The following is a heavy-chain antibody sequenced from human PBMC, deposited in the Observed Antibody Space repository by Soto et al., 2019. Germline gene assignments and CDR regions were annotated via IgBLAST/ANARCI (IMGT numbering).Heavy chain of an antibody. Sequence: PGGSLRLSCSVSEIIFSGYGMHWVRQAPGKGLEWVSGISGSGGSTKFADSAKGRFTISRDNSKNTLYVQMNSLRAEDTAVYYCAKSSSGLYQFDYWGPGTLVTVSS. D-gene: IGHD6-19*01. V-gene: IGHV3-23*01. J-gene: IGHJ4*02. CDR3: AKSSSGLYQFDY. CDR2: ISGSGGST. CDR1: EIIFSGYG.